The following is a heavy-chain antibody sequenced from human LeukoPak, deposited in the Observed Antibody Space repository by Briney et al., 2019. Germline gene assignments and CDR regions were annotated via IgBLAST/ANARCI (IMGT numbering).Heavy chain of an antibody. V-gene: IGHV3-73*01. CDR2: IRSKANSYAT. CDR1: GFTFSGSA. Sequence: GGSLKLSCAASGFTFSGSAMHWVRQASGKGLEWVGRIRSKANSYATAYAASVKGRFTISRDDSKNTAYLQMNSLKTEDTAVYYCTGDSSGFLFDYWGQGTLVTVSS. CDR3: TGDSSGFLFDY. D-gene: IGHD6-19*01. J-gene: IGHJ4*02.